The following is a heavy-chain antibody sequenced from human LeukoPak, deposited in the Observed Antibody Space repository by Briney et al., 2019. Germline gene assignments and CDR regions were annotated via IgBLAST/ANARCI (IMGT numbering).Heavy chain of an antibody. D-gene: IGHD2-2*01. Sequence: SETLSLTCTVSGGSISSSYNWGWIRQSPGKGLEWIGSIDNSGSTYYNPSLKSRVTISVDTSKNQFSLKLSSVTAADTAVYYCAREEVYCSSTRCYARGYSYGTFFDYWGQGTLVTVSS. V-gene: IGHV4-39*02. J-gene: IGHJ4*02. CDR2: IDNSGST. CDR1: GGSISSSYN. CDR3: AREEVYCSSTRCYARGYSYGTFFDY.